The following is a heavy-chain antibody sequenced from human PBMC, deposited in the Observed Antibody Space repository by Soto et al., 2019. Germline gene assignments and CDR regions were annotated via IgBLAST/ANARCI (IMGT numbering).Heavy chain of an antibody. D-gene: IGHD2-2*01. CDR1: GYTFITYG. CDR3: ARVRGIPADADY. CDR2: ISPYNGNT. J-gene: IGHJ4*02. Sequence: ASVKVSCKASGYTFITYGISWVRQAPGQGLEWMGWISPYNGNTDYAQELQGRVTMTRDTSTSTAYMELRSLRSDDTAVYYCARVRGIPADADYWGQGTLVTVSS. V-gene: IGHV1-18*01.